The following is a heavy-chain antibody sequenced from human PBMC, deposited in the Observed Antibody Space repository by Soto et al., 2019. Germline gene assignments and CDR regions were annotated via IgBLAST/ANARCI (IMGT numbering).Heavy chain of an antibody. CDR1: GGSISSYY. CDR2: IYYSGST. J-gene: IGHJ5*02. V-gene: IGHV4-59*01. CDR3: ARDSFPSDYDFWSGYGNNWFDP. D-gene: IGHD3-3*01. Sequence: PSETLSLTCTVSGGSISSYYWSWIRQPPGKGLEWIGYIYYSGSTNYNPSLKSRVTISVDTSKNQFSLKLSSVTAADTAVYYCARDSFPSDYDFWSGYGNNWFDPWGQGTLVTVSS.